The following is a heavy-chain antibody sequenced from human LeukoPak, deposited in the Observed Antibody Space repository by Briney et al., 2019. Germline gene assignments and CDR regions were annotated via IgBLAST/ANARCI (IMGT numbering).Heavy chain of an antibody. V-gene: IGHV3-23*01. J-gene: IGHJ4*02. D-gene: IGHD3-10*01. CDR2: FSGSGGST. CDR1: GFTFSSYG. Sequence: PGGSLRLSYAASGFTFSSYGMSWVRQAPGKGLELVSAFSGSGGSTYYADSVKGRFTVSRDNSKNTLYLQMNSLRAEDTAVYYCAKVRVRGVIRYYFDYWGQGTLVTVSS. CDR3: AKVRVRGVIRYYFDY.